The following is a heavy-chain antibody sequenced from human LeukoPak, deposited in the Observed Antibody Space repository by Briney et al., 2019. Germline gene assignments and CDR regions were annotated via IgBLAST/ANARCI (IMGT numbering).Heavy chain of an antibody. CDR3: ARSRDMVRGPFDY. V-gene: IGHV3-30*11. Sequence: PRTSLRLSCVASGFCSTSDNFHWVRPTPGKGRQWLGFISYDGNIKYEDSVKGRFTISRDNSKNTLYLQMNSLRAEDTAVYYCARSRDMVRGPFDYWGQGTLVTVSS. CDR2: ISYDGNIK. CDR1: GFCSTSDN. J-gene: IGHJ4*02. D-gene: IGHD3-10*01.